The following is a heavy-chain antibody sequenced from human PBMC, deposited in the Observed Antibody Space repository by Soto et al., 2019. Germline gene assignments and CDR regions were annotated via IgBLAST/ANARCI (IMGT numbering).Heavy chain of an antibody. V-gene: IGHV1-69*13. J-gene: IGHJ4*02. CDR1: GGTFSSYA. D-gene: IGHD6-19*01. CDR3: ARDRSGYSSGGYYFDY. Sequence: SVKVSCKASGGTFSSYAISWVRQAPGQGLEWMGGIIPIFGTANYAQKFQGRVTITADESTSTAYMELSSLRSEDTAVYYCARDRSGYSSGGYYFDYWGQGTLVTVSS. CDR2: IIPIFGTA.